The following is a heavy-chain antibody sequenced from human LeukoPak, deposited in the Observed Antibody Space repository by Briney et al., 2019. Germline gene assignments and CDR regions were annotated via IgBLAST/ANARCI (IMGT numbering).Heavy chain of an antibody. CDR3: ARDQTKYGSGNNFDY. CDR2: LSYDGSNK. D-gene: IGHD3-10*01. CDR1: GFTFNSYA. V-gene: IGHV3-30-3*01. Sequence: PGGSLRLSCAASGFTFNSYAMHWIRQAPGKGLEWVAVLSYDGSNKYYANSVPGRFTISRDNFKNTLYLQMSSLRADDTAVYYCARDQTKYGSGNNFDYWGQGTLVTVSS. J-gene: IGHJ4*02.